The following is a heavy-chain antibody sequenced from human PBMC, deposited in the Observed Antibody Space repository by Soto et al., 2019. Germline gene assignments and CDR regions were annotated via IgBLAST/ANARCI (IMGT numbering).Heavy chain of an antibody. CDR1: GGSISGHN. J-gene: IGHJ5*02. CDR3: ARADDIFLFDP. V-gene: IGHV4-59*11. Sequence: SETLSLTCAVSGGSISGHNWSWIRQPPGKGLEWIGYVYYSGSTNYNPSLKSRVTISVDTSRNQFSLKVSSVTAAGTAVYYCARADDIFLFDPWGQGTLVTVSS. CDR2: VYYSGST. D-gene: IGHD3-9*01.